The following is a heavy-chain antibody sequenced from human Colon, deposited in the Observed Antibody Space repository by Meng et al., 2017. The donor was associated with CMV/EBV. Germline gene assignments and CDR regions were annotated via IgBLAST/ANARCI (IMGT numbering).Heavy chain of an antibody. J-gene: IGHJ4*02. D-gene: IGHD5-12*01. CDR1: GFTFEYYA. CDR3: AKDIAVRVSANFRYSPPGDY. V-gene: IGHV3-9*01. CDR2: ITWHSANI. Sequence: LKISCVASGFTFEYYAMHWVRQAPGKGLEWVAGITWHSANIAYADSVKGRFTISRDNAKNSLYLQMNNLRPEDTAFYYCAKDIAVRVSANFRYSPPGDYWGQGTLVTVSS.